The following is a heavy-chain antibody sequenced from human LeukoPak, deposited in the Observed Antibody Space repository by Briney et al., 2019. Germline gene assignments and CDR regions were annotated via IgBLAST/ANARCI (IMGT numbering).Heavy chain of an antibody. CDR2: ISGSGGST. CDR1: GFTFSSYA. J-gene: IGHJ3*02. D-gene: IGHD6-19*01. CDR3: AKVVAVAGTFGAFDI. Sequence: GSLRLSCAASGFTFSSYAMSWVRQAPGKGLGWVSAISGSGGSTYYSDSVKGRFTISRDNSKNTLYLQMNSLRAEDTAVYYCAKVVAVAGTFGAFDIWGQGTMVTVSS. V-gene: IGHV3-23*01.